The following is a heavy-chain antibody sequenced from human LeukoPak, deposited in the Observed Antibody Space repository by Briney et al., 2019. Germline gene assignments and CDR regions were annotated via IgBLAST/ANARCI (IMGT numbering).Heavy chain of an antibody. Sequence: PGGSLRLSCAASGFTFSSYAMHWVRQAPGKGLEWVAVISYDGSNKYYADSVKGRFTISRDNSKNTLYLQMNSLRAEDTAVYYCARDGVPTGIAAAGYFDYWGQGTLVTVSS. J-gene: IGHJ4*02. CDR1: GFTFSSYA. V-gene: IGHV3-30-3*01. CDR3: ARDGVPTGIAAAGYFDY. D-gene: IGHD6-13*01. CDR2: ISYDGSNK.